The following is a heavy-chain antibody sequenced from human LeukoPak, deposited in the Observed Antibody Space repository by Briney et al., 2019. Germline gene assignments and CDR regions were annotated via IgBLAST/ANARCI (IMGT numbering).Heavy chain of an antibody. Sequence: GGSLRLSCAASGFTFSSYSMNWVRQAPGKGLEWVSSISSSSSYIYYADSVKGRFTISRDNAKNSLYLQMNSLRAEDTAVYYCARDRNVYGDYDAFDIWGQGTMVTVSS. D-gene: IGHD4-17*01. V-gene: IGHV3-21*01. CDR2: ISSSSSYI. J-gene: IGHJ3*02. CDR3: ARDRNVYGDYDAFDI. CDR1: GFTFSSYS.